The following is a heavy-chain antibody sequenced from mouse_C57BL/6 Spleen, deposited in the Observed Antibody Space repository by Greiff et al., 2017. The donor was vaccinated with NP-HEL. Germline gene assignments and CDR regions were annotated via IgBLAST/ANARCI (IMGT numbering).Heavy chain of an antibody. V-gene: IGHV5-9*01. J-gene: IGHJ2*01. Sequence: EVQLVESGGGLVKPGGSLKLSCAASGFTFSSYTMSWVRQTPEKRLEWVATISGGGGNTYYPDSVKGRFTISRDNAKNTLYLQMSSLRSEDTALYYCARHTHLRNYFDYWGQGTTLTVSS. D-gene: IGHD1-1*01. CDR3: ARHTHLRNYFDY. CDR1: GFTFSSYT. CDR2: ISGGGGNT.